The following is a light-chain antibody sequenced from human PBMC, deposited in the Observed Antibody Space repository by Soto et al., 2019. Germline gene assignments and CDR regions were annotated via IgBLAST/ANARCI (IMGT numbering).Light chain of an antibody. CDR3: QQSYSTLIT. CDR1: QSVSSY. J-gene: IGKJ5*01. CDR2: DAS. V-gene: IGKV3-11*01. Sequence: EIVLTQSPATLSLSPGERATLYFSASQSVSSYLAWYQQKPGQAPRLLIYDASSLQSGVPSRFSGSGSGTDFTLTISSLQPEDFATYYRQQSYSTLITFGQGTRLEIK.